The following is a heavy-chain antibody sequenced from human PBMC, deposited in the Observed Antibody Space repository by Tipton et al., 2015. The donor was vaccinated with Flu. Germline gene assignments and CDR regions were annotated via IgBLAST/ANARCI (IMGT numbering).Heavy chain of an antibody. CDR1: EFIVDWNH. Sequence: SLRLSCAVSEFIVDWNHMTWVRQAPGKGLEWVSLLYHGGRTNYADSVMGRFSISRDSSKNTLFLQMSNLRPEDTAVYYCARDPGHYCGSECIGFAAFDIWGQGTKVTVSS. D-gene: IGHD2-21*01. J-gene: IGHJ3*02. CDR2: LYHGGRT. V-gene: IGHV3-66*02. CDR3: ARDPGHYCGSECIGFAAFDI.